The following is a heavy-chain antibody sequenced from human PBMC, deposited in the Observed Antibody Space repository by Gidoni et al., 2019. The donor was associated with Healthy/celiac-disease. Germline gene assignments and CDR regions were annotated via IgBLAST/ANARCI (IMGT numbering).Heavy chain of an antibody. V-gene: IGHV4-34*01. D-gene: IGHD3-22*01. CDR2: INHSGSI. CDR1: GVSFSGYY. Sequence: QVQLPQWGAGLLKPSETLSLTCAVYGVSFSGYYWSWIRQPPGKGLEWIGEINHSGSINYNTSHKRRVTRSVDTSKNKGYLKLSAVTAADTAVDYGARGPDYYDSSGYFTWYDYWGQGTLVTVSS. CDR3: ARGPDYYDSSGYFTWYDY. J-gene: IGHJ4*02.